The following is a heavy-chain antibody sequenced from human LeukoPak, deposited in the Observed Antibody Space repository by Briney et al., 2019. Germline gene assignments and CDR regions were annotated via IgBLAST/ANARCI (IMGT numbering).Heavy chain of an antibody. V-gene: IGHV1-69*04. J-gene: IGHJ4*02. CDR2: IIPILGIA. D-gene: IGHD2-21*01. CDR1: GGTFSSYT. Sequence: SVKVSCKASGGTFSSYTISWVRQAPGQGLEWMGRIIPILGIANYAQKFQGRVTVTADKSTSTAYMELSSLRSEDTAVYYCARDKRFAGGGDYWGQGTLVTVSS. CDR3: ARDKRFAGGGDY.